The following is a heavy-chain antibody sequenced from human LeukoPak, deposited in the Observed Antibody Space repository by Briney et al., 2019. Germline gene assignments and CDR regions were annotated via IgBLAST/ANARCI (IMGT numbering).Heavy chain of an antibody. V-gene: IGHV3-33*06. J-gene: IGHJ4*02. Sequence: GGSLRLSCVASGFTFSGCGMHWVRQAPGKGLEWAAVIWFDGSGQYYADSVKGRFTISRDNSRNTLYLQMNSLRVEDTAVYYCVKDEDIHDRHMGDYWGQGTLVTVSS. D-gene: IGHD5-12*01. CDR3: VKDEDIHDRHMGDY. CDR1: GFTFSGCG. CDR2: IWFDGSGQ.